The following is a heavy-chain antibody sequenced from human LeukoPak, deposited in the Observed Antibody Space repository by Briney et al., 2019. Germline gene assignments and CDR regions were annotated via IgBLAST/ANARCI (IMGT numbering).Heavy chain of an antibody. D-gene: IGHD6-13*01. CDR2: ISGSGGNT. CDR1: GFTFNHYG. J-gene: IGHJ4*02. Sequence: PGGSLRLSCAASGFTFNHYGMTWVRQPPGKGLEWVSSISGSGGNTYYADSVKGRFTISRDNSKNTLSLQMSSLRPEDTAVYYCVKGLAAADDYWGQGTLVTVSS. CDR3: VKGLAAADDY. V-gene: IGHV3-23*01.